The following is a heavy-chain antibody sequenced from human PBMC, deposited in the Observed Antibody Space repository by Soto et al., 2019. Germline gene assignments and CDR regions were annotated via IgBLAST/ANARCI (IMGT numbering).Heavy chain of an antibody. CDR1: GFSFSNYA. CDR2: ITASGDRA. Sequence: EVQLLESGGGLVQPGGSLRLSCAASGFSFSNYAVSWVRQAPGKGLEWVSSITASGDRAFYADSVKGRFTISRDSSKNTLFLQMNSLKAEDTAVYYCAKDLGLRGVGATLAHWGQGTLVTVSS. CDR3: AKDLGLRGVGATLAH. J-gene: IGHJ4*02. D-gene: IGHD1-26*01. V-gene: IGHV3-23*01.